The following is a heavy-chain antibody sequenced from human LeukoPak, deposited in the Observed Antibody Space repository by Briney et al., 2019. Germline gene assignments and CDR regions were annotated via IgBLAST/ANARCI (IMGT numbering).Heavy chain of an antibody. J-gene: IGHJ5*02. Sequence: SETLSLTCTVSGGSISSSDYYWSWIRQPPGKGLEWIGYIYYSGSTNYNPSLKSRVTISVDTSKNQFSLKLSSVTAADTAVYYCARHRLTAAGTEWFDPWGQGTLVTVSS. V-gene: IGHV4-61*05. CDR2: IYYSGST. CDR1: GGSISSSDYY. CDR3: ARHRLTAAGTEWFDP. D-gene: IGHD6-13*01.